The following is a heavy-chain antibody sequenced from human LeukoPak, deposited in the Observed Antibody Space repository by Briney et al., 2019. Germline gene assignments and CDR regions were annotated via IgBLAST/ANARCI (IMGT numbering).Heavy chain of an antibody. V-gene: IGHV4-4*07. D-gene: IGHD3-9*01. CDR2: VHTSGHT. J-gene: IGHJ6*03. Sequence: SETLSLTCTVSGASITDYYWSWVRQPAGAGLEWIGRVHTSGHTNYNPSLKTRVTMSVDTSRNLFSLKVGSATAADTAVYYCARGGDYETVTVSLPYRYQFYYYMDVWGKGTTVTVSS. CDR1: GASITDYY. CDR3: ARGGDYETVTVSLPYRYQFYYYMDV.